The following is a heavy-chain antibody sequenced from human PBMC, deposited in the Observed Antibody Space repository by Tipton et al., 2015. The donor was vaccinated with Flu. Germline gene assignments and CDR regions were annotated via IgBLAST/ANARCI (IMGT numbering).Heavy chain of an antibody. Sequence: TLSLTCTVSGGFFSSYYWNWIRQPPGKGLEWIGYIYNSQYTKYNPSLKSRVTISEDTSKKQFSLQLSSVTAADTAVYYCARRDYSNYVSEPKNWFHPWGQGTLVTVSA. J-gene: IGHJ5*02. CDR1: GGFFSSYY. CDR3: ARRDYSNYVSEPKNWFHP. V-gene: IGHV4-4*09. D-gene: IGHD4-11*01. CDR2: IYNSQYT.